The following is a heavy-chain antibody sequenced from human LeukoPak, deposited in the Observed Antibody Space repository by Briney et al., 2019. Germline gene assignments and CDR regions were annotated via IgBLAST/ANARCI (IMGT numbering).Heavy chain of an antibody. J-gene: IGHJ1*01. CDR3: ARVAPSVGEDTSKYFQD. V-gene: IGHV3-74*01. Sequence: GGSLRLSCAASGFTFSTYWMHWVRQAPGKGLLWVSCINTNGSSTNYADSVKGRFTIYRDNAKNTLYLQMNSLRPEDTAVYYCARVAPSVGEDTSKYFQDWGQGTLVTVSS. D-gene: IGHD1-26*01. CDR1: GFTFSTYW. CDR2: INTNGSST.